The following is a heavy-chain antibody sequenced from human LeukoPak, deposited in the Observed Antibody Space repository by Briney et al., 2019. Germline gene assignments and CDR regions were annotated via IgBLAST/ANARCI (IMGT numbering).Heavy chain of an antibody. CDR3: ARGGFLECSNPFYYFDY. D-gene: IGHD3-3*01. CDR2: LSAYNGNT. Sequence: GASVKVSCKASGYTFTSYGISWVRQAPGQGLAWMGWLSAYNGNTNYAQKLQGRVTMTTDTSTSTAYMELRSLRSDDTAVYYCARGGFLECSNPFYYFDYGGQGTLVTVSS. V-gene: IGHV1-18*01. CDR1: GYTFTSYG. J-gene: IGHJ4*02.